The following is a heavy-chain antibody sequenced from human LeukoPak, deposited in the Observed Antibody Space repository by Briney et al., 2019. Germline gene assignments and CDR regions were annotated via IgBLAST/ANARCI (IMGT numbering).Heavy chain of an antibody. D-gene: IGHD1-26*01. V-gene: IGHV3-53*01. J-gene: IGHJ4*02. CDR2: IYSGGST. CDR3: AREGATTAFDY. Sequence: GGSLRLSCAASGFTFSDYYMNWVRQAPGKGLEWVSVIYSGGSTYYADSVKGRFTISRDNSKNTLYLQMNSLRAEDTAVYYCAREGATTAFDYWGQGTLVTVSS. CDR1: GFTFSDYY.